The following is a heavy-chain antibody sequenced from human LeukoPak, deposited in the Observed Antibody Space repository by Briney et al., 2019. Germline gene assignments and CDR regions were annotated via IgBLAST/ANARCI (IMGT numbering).Heavy chain of an antibody. J-gene: IGHJ6*03. D-gene: IGHD2-15*01. V-gene: IGHV4-34*01. CDR3: ARGSCSGGSCYLYNYYHYMDV. CDR1: GGSFSAYY. Sequence: PSETLSLTCAVYGGSFSAYYWSWIRQLPGKGLEWMGEINHSGSTNYNPSLRSRATISVDTSKKQFSLKLSSLTAADTAVYYCARGSCSGGSCYLYNYYHYMDVWGKGTTVTVSS. CDR2: INHSGST.